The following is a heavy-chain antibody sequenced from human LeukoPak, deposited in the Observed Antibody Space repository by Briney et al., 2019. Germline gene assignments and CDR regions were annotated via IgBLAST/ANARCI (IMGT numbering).Heavy chain of an antibody. CDR2: LSRGGGST. J-gene: IGHJ4*02. V-gene: IGHV3-23*01. CDR3: AKEQRIRHCSEGVCMEGYYFDY. D-gene: IGHD2-8*01. Sequence: GGSLRLSRTGSGFNFNMFAIDWVRQAPGQGLEWVSGLSRGGGSTNYADSVKGRFTISRDKSKNMVILQMNSLRPEDTAVYYCAKEQRIRHCSEGVCMEGYYFDYWGQGTLVTVSS. CDR1: GFNFNMFA.